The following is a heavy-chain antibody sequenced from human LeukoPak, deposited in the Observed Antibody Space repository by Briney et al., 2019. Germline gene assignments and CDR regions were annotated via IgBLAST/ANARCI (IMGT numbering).Heavy chain of an antibody. CDR3: ARVQRWLQLRPTLNFKYYFDY. V-gene: IGHV1-18*01. CDR1: GYTLTSYG. D-gene: IGHD5-24*01. Sequence: ASVKVSCKASGYTLTSYGISWVRQAPGQGLEWMGWISAYNGNTNYAQKLRGRVTMTTDTSTSTAYMELRSLRSDDTAVYYCARVQRWLQLRPTLNFKYYFDYWRQGTLVTVSS. J-gene: IGHJ4*02. CDR2: ISAYNGNT.